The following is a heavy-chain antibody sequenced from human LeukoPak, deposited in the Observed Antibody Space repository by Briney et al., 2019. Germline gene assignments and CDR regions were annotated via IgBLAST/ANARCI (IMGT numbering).Heavy chain of an antibody. V-gene: IGHV3-11*04. CDR3: ARGLVGIVPAAYILWFGEYVY. D-gene: IGHD3-10*01. Sequence: PGGSLRLSCAASGFTFSDYYMSWIRQAPGKGLEWVSYNSSSGSTIYYADSEKGRFTISRDNAKNSLYLQMNSLRAEDTAVYYCARGLVGIVPAAYILWFGEYVYWGQGTLVTVSS. J-gene: IGHJ4*02. CDR2: NSSSGSTI. CDR1: GFTFSDYY.